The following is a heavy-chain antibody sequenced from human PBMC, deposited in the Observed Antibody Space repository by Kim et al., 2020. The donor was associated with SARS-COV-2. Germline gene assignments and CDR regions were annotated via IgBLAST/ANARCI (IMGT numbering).Heavy chain of an antibody. V-gene: IGHV3-49*03. CDR1: GFTFGDYA. Sequence: GGSLRLSCTASGFTFGDYAMSWFRQAPGKGLEWVGFIRSKAYGGTTEYAASVKGRFTISRDDSKSIAYLQMNSLKTEDTAVYYCTSKLAYCGGDCYSPLPYYYYGMDVWPRDHGHRLL. CDR3: TSKLAYCGGDCYSPLPYYYYGMDV. J-gene: IGHJ6*02. D-gene: IGHD2-21*02. CDR2: IRSKAYGGTT.